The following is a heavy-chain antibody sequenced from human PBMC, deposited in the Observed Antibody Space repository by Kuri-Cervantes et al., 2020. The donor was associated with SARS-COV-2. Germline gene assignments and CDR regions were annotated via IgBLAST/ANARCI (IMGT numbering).Heavy chain of an antibody. CDR3: ARDLARMTTSSWWGLDT. CDR2: ISSSGSYS. D-gene: IGHD4-11*01. V-gene: IGHV3-11*06. J-gene: IGHJ5*02. Sequence: GESLKISCEASGFTFSVYYMSWIRQAPGKGLEWIAYISSSGSYSQSADSVEGRFTVSRDNAKNSLYLQMNSLRVEDTALYYCARDLARMTTSSWWGLDTWGQGTLVTVSS. CDR1: GFTFSVYY.